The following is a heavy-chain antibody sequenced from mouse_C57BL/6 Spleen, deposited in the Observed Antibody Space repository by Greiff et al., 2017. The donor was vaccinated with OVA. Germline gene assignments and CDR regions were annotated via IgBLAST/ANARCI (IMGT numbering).Heavy chain of an antibody. CDR1: GYTFTSYT. D-gene: IGHD5-1*01. CDR3: AREGSTLDY. Sequence: VQLVESGAELARPGASVKMSCKASGYTFTSYTMHWVKQRPGQGLEWIGYINPSSGYTKYNQKFKDKATLTADKSSSTAYMQLSSLTSEDSAVYYCAREGSTLDYWGQGTTLTVSS. CDR2: INPSSGYT. J-gene: IGHJ2*01. V-gene: IGHV1-4*01.